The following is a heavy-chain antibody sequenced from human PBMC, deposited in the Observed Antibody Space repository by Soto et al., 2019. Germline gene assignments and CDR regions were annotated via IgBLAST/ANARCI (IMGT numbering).Heavy chain of an antibody. CDR2: INAGNGNT. V-gene: IGHV1-3*01. CDR1: GYTFTSYD. J-gene: IGHJ4*02. D-gene: IGHD4-17*01. Sequence: ASVKVSCKASGYTFTSYDINWVRQATGQGLEWMGWINAGNGNTKYSQKFQGRVTITRDTSASTAYMELSSLRSEDTAVNYCARGLNGYLHYFDYWGQGTLVTVSS. CDR3: ARGLNGYLHYFDY.